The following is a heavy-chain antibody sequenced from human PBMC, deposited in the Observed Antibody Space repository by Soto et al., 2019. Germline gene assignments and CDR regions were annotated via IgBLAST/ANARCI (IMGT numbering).Heavy chain of an antibody. CDR1: GGSISSYY. D-gene: IGHD6-19*01. J-gene: IGHJ4*02. Sequence: SETLSLTCTVSGGSISSYYWSWIRQPPGKGLEWIGYIYYSGSTNYNPSLKSRVTISVDTSKNQFSLKLSSVTAADTAVYYCARGLDSSGSDYWGQGTLVTVSS. CDR2: IYYSGST. V-gene: IGHV4-59*01. CDR3: ARGLDSSGSDY.